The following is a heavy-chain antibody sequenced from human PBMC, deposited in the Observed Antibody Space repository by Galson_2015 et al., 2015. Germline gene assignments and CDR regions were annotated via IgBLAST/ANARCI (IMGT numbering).Heavy chain of an antibody. CDR3: TRLAGDHGGNAHDY. CDR1: GFTFSDSA. D-gene: IGHD4-23*01. CDR2: IRSKTNNYAT. J-gene: IGHJ4*02. V-gene: IGHV3-73*01. Sequence: SLRLSCAASGFTFSDSAMHWVRQASGKGLEWVGRIRSKTNNYATAYAASMKGRFTISRDDSKNTAYLQMNSLKTEDTAVYYCTRLAGDHGGNAHDYWGQGTLVTVSS.